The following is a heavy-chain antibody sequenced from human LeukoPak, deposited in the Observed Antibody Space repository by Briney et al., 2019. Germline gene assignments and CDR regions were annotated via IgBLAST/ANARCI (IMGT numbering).Heavy chain of an antibody. J-gene: IGHJ5*02. CDR3: VRGVVYTLLS. CDR1: GLTFGTSA. V-gene: IGHV3-30*04. Sequence: PGRSLRLSCADSGLTFGTSAMHWARQAPGKGLEWVAVVSFDGRNEKYADSVRGRFTISRDNSKKMLYLQMNSLSREDTAVYYCVRGVVYTLLSWGQGTLVTVSS. D-gene: IGHD1-1*01. CDR2: VSFDGRNE.